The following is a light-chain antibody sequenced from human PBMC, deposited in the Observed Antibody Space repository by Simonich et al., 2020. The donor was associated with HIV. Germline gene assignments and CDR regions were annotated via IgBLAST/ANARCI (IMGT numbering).Light chain of an antibody. Sequence: DIVMTQSPDSLAVSLGERATINCKSSQSVSYSSNNKNYLAWYQQKPGHPPNLLISWASTRESGVPDRFSASGSGTDFTLTISSLQAEDVAIYYCQQYYSTPPTFGQGTKVEIK. CDR1: QSVSYSSNNKNY. J-gene: IGKJ1*01. CDR3: QQYYSTPPT. V-gene: IGKV4-1*01. CDR2: WAS.